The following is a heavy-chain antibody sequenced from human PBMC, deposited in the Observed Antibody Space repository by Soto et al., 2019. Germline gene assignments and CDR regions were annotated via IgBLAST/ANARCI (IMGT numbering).Heavy chain of an antibody. CDR3: ARAGVVTGLGP. Sequence: QVQLVESGGGVVQPGRSLRLSCEGSGFTFNKYGMQWVRQAPGKGLEWVAIIWYDGSNDFYADSVKGRFTISKDNSKNKVYLEMDSLRVEDTGIYYCARAGVVTGLGPWCQGTLVTVSS. CDR2: IWYDGSND. CDR1: GFTFNKYG. J-gene: IGHJ5*02. V-gene: IGHV3-33*01. D-gene: IGHD3-10*01.